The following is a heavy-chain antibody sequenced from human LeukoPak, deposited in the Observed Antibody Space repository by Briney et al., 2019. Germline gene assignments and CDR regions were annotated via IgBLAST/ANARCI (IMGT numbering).Heavy chain of an antibody. Sequence: GGSLRLSCAASGFTFSSYAMSWVRQAPGKGLEWVSSISGSGDNTYYAESVKGRFTISRDNSKNTLFLQMNSLRAEDTAVFYCAKRSGYTTGWFFDFWGQGTLVTVSS. J-gene: IGHJ4*02. CDR2: ISGSGDNT. V-gene: IGHV3-23*01. CDR3: AKRSGYTTGWFFDF. D-gene: IGHD6-19*01. CDR1: GFTFSSYA.